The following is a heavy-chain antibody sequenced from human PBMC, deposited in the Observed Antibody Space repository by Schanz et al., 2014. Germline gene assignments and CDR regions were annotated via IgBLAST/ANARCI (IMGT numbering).Heavy chain of an antibody. CDR3: ARGRGGNTGYEAADY. V-gene: IGHV7-4-1*02. CDR1: GYTFTTYA. CDR2: INSNTGNP. D-gene: IGHD5-12*01. Sequence: QAQLVQSGGEVKKPGASVNISCKASGYTFTTYALNWVRQAPGQGLEWMGWINSNTGNPTYAPAFTGRFVFSLDTSVSTAYLQIIGLQAEDSAVFYCARGRGGNTGYEAADYWGQGTRVTVSS. J-gene: IGHJ4*02.